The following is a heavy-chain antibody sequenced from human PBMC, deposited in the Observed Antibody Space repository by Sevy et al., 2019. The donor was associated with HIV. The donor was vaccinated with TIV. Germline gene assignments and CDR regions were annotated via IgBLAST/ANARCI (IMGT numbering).Heavy chain of an antibody. CDR3: AKESGSYYDFWSGHDAFDI. Sequence: GGSLRLSCAASGFNFSSYGMHWVRLAPGKGLEWVAVISYDGSSKYYAESVKGRFTISRDNSKNTLYLQISSLRAEDTAVYYCAKESGSYYDFWSGHDAFDIWGQGTMVTVSS. V-gene: IGHV3-30*18. J-gene: IGHJ3*02. CDR2: ISYDGSSK. D-gene: IGHD3-3*01. CDR1: GFNFSSYG.